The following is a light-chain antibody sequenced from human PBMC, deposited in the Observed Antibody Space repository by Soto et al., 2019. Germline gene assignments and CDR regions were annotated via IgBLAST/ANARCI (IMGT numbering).Light chain of an antibody. CDR1: SSNIGSSV. J-gene: IGLJ2*01. CDR3: SSWDVSLNGVV. CDR2: RDN. V-gene: IGLV1-44*01. Sequence: QSVLTQSPSASGTPGQTVTISCSGSSSNIGSSVVNWYQHVPGTAPKLLIYRDNERLSGFPDRFSASKSVTSASLVISGLQSEDEADYYCSSWDVSLNGVVFGGGTKLTVL.